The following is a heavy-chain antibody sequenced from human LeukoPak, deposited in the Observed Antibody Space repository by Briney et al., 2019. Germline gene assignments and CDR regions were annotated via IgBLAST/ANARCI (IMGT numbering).Heavy chain of an antibody. Sequence: SETLSLTCSVSGGSINSNSHHWDWIRQAPGKGLEWIGNIYYSGTTSYNPSLKGRVTISVDTSRNQFSLRLSSVTAADTAVYYCARRGDILTDYAFDYWGQGTLVTVSS. CDR1: GGSINSNSHH. J-gene: IGHJ4*02. V-gene: IGHV4-39*01. CDR3: ARRGDILTDYAFDY. CDR2: IYYSGTT. D-gene: IGHD3-9*01.